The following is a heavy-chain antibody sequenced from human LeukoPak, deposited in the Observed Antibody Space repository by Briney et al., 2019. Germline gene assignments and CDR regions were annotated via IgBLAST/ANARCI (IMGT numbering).Heavy chain of an antibody. CDR2: IYYSGST. D-gene: IGHD3-10*01. J-gene: IGHJ4*02. CDR1: GGSISSGGYF. V-gene: IGHV4-31*03. Sequence: PSQTLSLTCTVSGGSISSGGYFWSWIRQHPGKGLEWIGYIYYSGSTYYNPSLKSRVTISVDTSENQFSLKLSSVTAADTAVYYCASHGLPPDSVMVRGVPFDYWGQGTLVTVSS. CDR3: ASHGLPPDSVMVRGVPFDY.